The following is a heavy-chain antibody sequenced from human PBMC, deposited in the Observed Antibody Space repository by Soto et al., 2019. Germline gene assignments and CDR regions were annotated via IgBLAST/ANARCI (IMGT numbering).Heavy chain of an antibody. D-gene: IGHD4-17*01. CDR3: ARDRGPLTTADFDY. Sequence: QVQLVESGGGVVQPGRSLRLSCAASGFTFSSYGMHWVRQAPGKGLEWVAVIWYDGSNKYYADSVKGRFTISRDNSKKTLYLQMNSLRAEDTAVYYCARDRGPLTTADFDYWGQGTLVTVSS. V-gene: IGHV3-33*01. CDR2: IWYDGSNK. CDR1: GFTFSSYG. J-gene: IGHJ4*02.